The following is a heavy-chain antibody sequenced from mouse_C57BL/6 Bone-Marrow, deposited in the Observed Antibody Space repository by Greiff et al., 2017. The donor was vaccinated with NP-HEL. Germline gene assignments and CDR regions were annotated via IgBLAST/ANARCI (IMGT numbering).Heavy chain of an antibody. CDR2: IDPSDSYT. CDR3: LRLPWFAY. D-gene: IGHD2-2*01. V-gene: IGHV1-59*01. J-gene: IGHJ3*01. CDR1: GYTFTSYW. Sequence: QVQLQQPGAELVRPGTSVKLSCKASGYTFTSYWMHWVKQRPGQGLEWIGVIDPSDSYTNYNQKFKGKATLTVYTSSSTAYMQLSSLTSEVSAVYYCLRLPWFAYWGQGTLVTVSA.